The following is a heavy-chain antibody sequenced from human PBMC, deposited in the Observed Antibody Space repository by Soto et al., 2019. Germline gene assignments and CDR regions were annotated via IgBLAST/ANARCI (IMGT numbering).Heavy chain of an antibody. CDR2: IIPIFGTA. Sequence: QVQLVQSGAEVKKPGSSVKVSCKASGGTFSSYAISWVRQAPGQGLEWMGGIIPIFGTANYAQKFQGRVTITADESTSTAYMELSSLRSEDTTVYYCARGGWELLVRAPLHFDYWGQGTLVTVSS. CDR1: GGTFSSYA. CDR3: ARGGWELLVRAPLHFDY. J-gene: IGHJ4*02. D-gene: IGHD1-26*01. V-gene: IGHV1-69*12.